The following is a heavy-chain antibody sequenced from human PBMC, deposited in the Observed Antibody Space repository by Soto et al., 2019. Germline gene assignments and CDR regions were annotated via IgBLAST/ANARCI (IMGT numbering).Heavy chain of an antibody. J-gene: IGHJ4*01. Sequence: WGSLRLSCVASGFTFSNSAMYWVRQAPGKGLECVSSISSNGGSTYYADSVKGRFTISRDNSKNTLYLQMGSLRADDMAVYYCATVGNYGNFDYWGQGTLVTVSS. V-gene: IGHV3-64*02. CDR2: ISSNGGST. D-gene: IGHD3-10*01. CDR3: ATVGNYGNFDY. CDR1: GFTFSNSA.